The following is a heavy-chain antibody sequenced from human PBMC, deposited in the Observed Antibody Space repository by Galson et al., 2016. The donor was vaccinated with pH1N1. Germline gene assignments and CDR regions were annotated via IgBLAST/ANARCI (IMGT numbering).Heavy chain of an antibody. Sequence: SLRLSCAASGFIFNTYWMTWVRQAPGKGLEWVANINQDGSIIYYVDSVKGRFTISRDNAKNSVYLQMNSLRAEDTAVYYCARAVGNFDSHWGQGTLVTVSS. CDR2: INQDGSII. J-gene: IGHJ4*02. V-gene: IGHV3-7*01. CDR1: GFIFNTYW. CDR3: ARAVGNFDSH. D-gene: IGHD3-9*01.